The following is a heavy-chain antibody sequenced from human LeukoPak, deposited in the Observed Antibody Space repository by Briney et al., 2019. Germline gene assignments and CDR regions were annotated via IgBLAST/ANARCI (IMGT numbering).Heavy chain of an antibody. CDR1: GFIVSSNY. J-gene: IGHJ1*01. CDR3: AKDVVLGYYDFWSGNPTGYFQH. V-gene: IGHV3-23*01. Sequence: GESLKISCAASGFIVSSNYMSWVRQAPGKGLEWVSAISGSGGSTYYADSVKGRFTISRDNSKNTLYLQMNSLRAEDTAVYYCAKDVVLGYYDFWSGNPTGYFQHWGQGTLVTVSS. CDR2: ISGSGGST. D-gene: IGHD3-3*01.